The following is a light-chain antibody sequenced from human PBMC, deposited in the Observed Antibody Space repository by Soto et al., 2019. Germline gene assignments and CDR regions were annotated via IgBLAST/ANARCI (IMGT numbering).Light chain of an antibody. V-gene: IGLV1-40*01. J-gene: IGLJ3*02. CDR3: QSRDSSLSSSWV. CDR2: HNN. CDR1: SSNIEADFD. Sequence: QAVVTQPPSVSGAPGQRVTISCTGSSSNIEADFDVHWYQHLPGTAPKLLISHNNNRPSGVPDRFSGSKSGTSASLAITGLQADDEAVYYCQSRDSSLSSSWVFGGGTKLTVL.